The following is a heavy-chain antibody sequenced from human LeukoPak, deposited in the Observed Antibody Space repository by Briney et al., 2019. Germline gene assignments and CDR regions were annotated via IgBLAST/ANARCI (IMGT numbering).Heavy chain of an antibody. CDR2: INHSGST. Sequence: SETLSLTCAVYGGSFSGYYWSWIRRPPGKGLEWIGEINHSGSTNYNPSLKSRVTISVDTSKNQFSLKLSSVTAADTAVYYCARVPWTSFFDYWGQGTLVTVSS. V-gene: IGHV4-34*01. D-gene: IGHD3/OR15-3a*01. CDR1: GGSFSGYY. CDR3: ARVPWTSFFDY. J-gene: IGHJ4*02.